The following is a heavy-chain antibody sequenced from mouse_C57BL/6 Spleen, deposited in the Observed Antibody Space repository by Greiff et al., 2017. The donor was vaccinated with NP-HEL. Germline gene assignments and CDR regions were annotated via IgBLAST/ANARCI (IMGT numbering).Heavy chain of an antibody. J-gene: IGHJ4*01. Sequence: VESGGGLVQPGGSLKLSCAASGFTFSDYYMYWVRQTPEKRLEWVAYISNGGGSTYYPDTVKGRFTISRDNAKNTLYLQMSRLKSEDTAMYYCARHKSVYGSSDYAMDYWGQGTSVTVSS. CDR2: ISNGGGST. CDR1: GFTFSDYY. D-gene: IGHD1-1*01. CDR3: ARHKSVYGSSDYAMDY. V-gene: IGHV5-12*01.